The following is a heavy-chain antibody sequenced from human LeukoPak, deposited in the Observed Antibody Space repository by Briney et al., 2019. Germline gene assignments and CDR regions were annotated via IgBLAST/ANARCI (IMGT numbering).Heavy chain of an antibody. V-gene: IGHV1-18*04. CDR1: GYTFTSYA. CDR2: ISGYNGNT. D-gene: IGHD5-18*01. Sequence: ASVKVSFKASGYTFTSYAIGGVGQAPGQGVEWMGWISGYNGNTNYAQKLQGRVTLTTDTSTSTAYMELRSLRSDDAAIYYCARNVDTSMVTLWYFDYWGQGTLVTVSS. CDR3: ARNVDTSMVTLWYFDY. J-gene: IGHJ4*02.